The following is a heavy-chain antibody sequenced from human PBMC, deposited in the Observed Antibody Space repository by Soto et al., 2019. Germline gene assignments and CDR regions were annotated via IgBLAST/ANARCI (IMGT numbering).Heavy chain of an antibody. Sequence: GGSLRLSCAASGFTFSSYAMHWVRQAPGKGLEWVAVISYDGSNKYYADSVKGRFTISRDNSKNTLYLQMNSLRAEDTAVYYCARGGITMIVVVIENHYYGMDVWGQGTTVTVSS. V-gene: IGHV3-30-3*01. J-gene: IGHJ6*02. CDR1: GFTFSSYA. CDR3: ARGGITMIVVVIENHYYGMDV. CDR2: ISYDGSNK. D-gene: IGHD3-22*01.